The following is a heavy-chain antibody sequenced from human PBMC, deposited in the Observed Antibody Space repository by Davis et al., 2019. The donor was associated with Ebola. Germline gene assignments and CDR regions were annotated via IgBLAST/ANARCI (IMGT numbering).Heavy chain of an antibody. D-gene: IGHD3-9*01. CDR1: GGSISGYY. CDR2: IYYSGST. J-gene: IGHJ6*02. CDR3: ARVESHYDLLTGYIYYYYGMDV. Sequence: SETLSLTCTVSGGSISGYYWNWIRQPPGKGLEWIGYIYYSGSTDYNPSLKSRVTISVDTSKNQFSLKLSSVTTADTAVYYCARVESHYDLLTGYIYYYYGMDVWGQGTTVTVSS. V-gene: IGHV4-59*01.